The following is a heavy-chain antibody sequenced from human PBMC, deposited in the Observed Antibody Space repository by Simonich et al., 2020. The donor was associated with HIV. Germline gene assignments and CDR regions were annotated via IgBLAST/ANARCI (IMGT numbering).Heavy chain of an antibody. CDR2: IYPSGST. CDR1: GYSISSGYY. CDR3: ARSGYSSSWSHWYFDL. J-gene: IGHJ2*01. D-gene: IGHD6-13*01. V-gene: IGHV4-38-2*01. Sequence: QVQLQESGPGLVKPSETLSLTCAVSGYSISSGYYWGWSRQPPGKGLGWIGCIYPSGSTYDNPSLKSRFTISVDTSKNQFSLKMRSVTAADTAVYYCARSGYSSSWSHWYFDLWGRGTLVTVSS.